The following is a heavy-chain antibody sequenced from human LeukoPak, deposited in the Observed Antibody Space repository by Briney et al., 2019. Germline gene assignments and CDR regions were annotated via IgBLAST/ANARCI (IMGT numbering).Heavy chain of an antibody. CDR2: ISWNGGST. D-gene: IGHD3-3*02. J-gene: IGHJ4*02. Sequence: GGSLRLSCAASGFSGYGMSWVRQAPGKGLEWVSGISWNGGSTGYADSVKGRFTISRDSAKNYLYLQMTNLRAEDTAFYYCARDTISNWASDYWGQGTLVTVSS. CDR3: ARDTISNWASDY. CDR1: GFSGYG. V-gene: IGHV3-20*04.